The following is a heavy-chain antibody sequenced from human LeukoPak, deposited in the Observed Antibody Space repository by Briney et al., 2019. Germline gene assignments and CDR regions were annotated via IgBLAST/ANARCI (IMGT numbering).Heavy chain of an antibody. D-gene: IGHD3-22*01. Sequence: PSETLSLTCTVSGGSISSGAYYWSWIRQHPGKGLEWIGYIYYSGSTYYNPSLKSRVTISVDTSKKQISLKLSSVTAADTAVYYCARVVSRDYYYGVDVWGQGTTVTVSS. CDR3: ARVVSRDYYYGVDV. CDR1: GGSISSGAYY. V-gene: IGHV4-31*03. J-gene: IGHJ6*02. CDR2: IYYSGST.